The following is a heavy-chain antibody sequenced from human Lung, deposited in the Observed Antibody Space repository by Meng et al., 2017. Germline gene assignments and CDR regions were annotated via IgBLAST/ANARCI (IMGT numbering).Heavy chain of an antibody. J-gene: IGHJ4*02. Sequence: QVRLVPSGGEVKKPGASVKVSCKASGYTFPDYWLHWVRRAPGQGLEWMGRINPKSGDTHYAQRFQGRVTMTGDTSISTAYMELSGLRSDDTAMYYCARDEDISAAGKLFGDYWGQGTLVTVSS. D-gene: IGHD6-13*01. CDR1: GYTFPDYW. CDR2: INPKSGDT. V-gene: IGHV1-2*06. CDR3: ARDEDISAAGKLFGDY.